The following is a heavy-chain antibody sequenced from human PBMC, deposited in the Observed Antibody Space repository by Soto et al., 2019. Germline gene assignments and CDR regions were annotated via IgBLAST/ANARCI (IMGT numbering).Heavy chain of an antibody. CDR1: GYAFTAYF. D-gene: IGHD3-10*02. CDR2: INPNTGDT. J-gene: IGHJ6*02. CDR3: VREGGTLGLSSEALVLTQAYHYVGMDV. V-gene: IGHV1-2*04. Sequence: ASVKVSCKASGYAFTAYFIHWVRQAPGQGPEWMGWINPNTGDTNYAQKFQGWVSMTRDTSISTVYLELSRLKSDDTAVFYCVREGGTLGLSSEALVLTQAYHYVGMDVWGQGSKVTVS.